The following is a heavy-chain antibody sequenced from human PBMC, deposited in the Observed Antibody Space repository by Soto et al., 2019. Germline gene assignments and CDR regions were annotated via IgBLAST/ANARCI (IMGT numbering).Heavy chain of an antibody. J-gene: IGHJ4*02. CDR3: ARLEYSSGWYYFDY. D-gene: IGHD6-19*01. CDR2: IYPSDSDT. Sequence: PGESLKISGKGSGYRFTSYWIGWERQKTGKGLEWMGIIYPSDSDTRYGPSFQGQVTISADKSLSTAYLQWSSLKASDTAMYYCARLEYSSGWYYFDYWGQGTLVTVSS. CDR1: GYRFTSYW. V-gene: IGHV5-51*01.